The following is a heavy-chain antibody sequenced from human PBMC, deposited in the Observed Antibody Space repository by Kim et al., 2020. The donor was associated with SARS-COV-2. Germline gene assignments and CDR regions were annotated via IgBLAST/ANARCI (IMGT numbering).Heavy chain of an antibody. J-gene: IGHJ2*01. V-gene: IGHV3-74*01. CDR2: ITDTGNVQ. D-gene: IGHD3-16*01. CDR3: ARDWGVPDYDWHFDL. CDR1: GFTFSAYW. Sequence: GGSLRLSCTASGFTFSAYWMHWVRQAPGKGLVWVSRITDTGNVQSYADSVKGRFTSSRDNAKNTLYLQMNSLRAEDTAVYYCARDWGVPDYDWHFDLWGRGTLVTVS.